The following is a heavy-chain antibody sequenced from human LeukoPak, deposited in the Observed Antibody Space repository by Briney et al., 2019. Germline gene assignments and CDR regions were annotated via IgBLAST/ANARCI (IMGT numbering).Heavy chain of an antibody. CDR1: GLTFSSYG. Sequence: PGGSLRLSCAASGLTFSSYGMHWVRQAPGKGLEWVAFIRYDGSNKYYADSVKGRFTISRDNSKNTLYLQMNSLRAEDTAVYYCAKDPLTGYSSGWTIDYWGQGTLVTVSS. V-gene: IGHV3-30*02. D-gene: IGHD6-19*01. CDR3: AKDPLTGYSSGWTIDY. CDR2: IRYDGSNK. J-gene: IGHJ4*02.